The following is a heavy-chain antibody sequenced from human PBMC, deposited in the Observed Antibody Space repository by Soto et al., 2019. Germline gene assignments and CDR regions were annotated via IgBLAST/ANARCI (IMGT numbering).Heavy chain of an antibody. V-gene: IGHV6-1*01. D-gene: IGHD1-26*01. CDR3: AREWALPFRGGPGGMDV. CDR2: TYYRSKWYN. CDR1: GDSVSRNSAA. Sequence: SQTLSLTCAISGDSVSRNSAAWNWIRQSPSRGLEWLGRTYYRSKWYNDYAVSVKSRITINPATSKNQFSLQLNSVTPEDTAVYYCAREWALPFRGGPGGMDVWGQGTTVTVSS. J-gene: IGHJ6*02.